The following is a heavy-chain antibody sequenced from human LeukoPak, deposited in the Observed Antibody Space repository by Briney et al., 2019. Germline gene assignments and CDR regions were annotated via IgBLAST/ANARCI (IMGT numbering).Heavy chain of an antibody. CDR3: ARSSSAEAYYFDY. J-gene: IGHJ4*02. CDR1: KFTFSHYG. CDR2: ISYDGSNK. V-gene: IGHV3-30*03. D-gene: IGHD6-6*01. Sequence: GGSLRLSCTASKFTFSHYGMQWVRQAPGKGLEWVAVISYDGSNKYYADSVKGRFTISRDNSKNTLYLQMNSLRAEDTAVYYCARSSSAEAYYFDYWGQGTLVTVSS.